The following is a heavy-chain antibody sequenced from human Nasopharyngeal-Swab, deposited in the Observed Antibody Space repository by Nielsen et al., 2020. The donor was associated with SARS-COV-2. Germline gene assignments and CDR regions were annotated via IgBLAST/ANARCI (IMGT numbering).Heavy chain of an antibody. CDR2: ISYDGSNK. J-gene: IGHJ4*02. D-gene: IGHD1-26*01. CDR3: ARGSGSYKEILFDY. Sequence: GSLRLSCAASGFTFSSYGMHWVRQAPGKGLEWVAVISYDGSNKYYADSVKGRFTISRDNSKNTLYLQMNSLRAEGTAVYYCARGSGSYKEILFDYWGQGTLVTVSS. CDR1: GFTFSSYG. V-gene: IGHV3-30*03.